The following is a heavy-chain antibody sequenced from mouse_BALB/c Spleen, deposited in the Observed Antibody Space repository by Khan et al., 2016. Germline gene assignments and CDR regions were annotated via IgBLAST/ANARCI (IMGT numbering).Heavy chain of an antibody. CDR3: ATWDYYGSAFAY. Sequence: EVQLQESGPSLAKPSQTLSLTCSVTGDSITSGHWNWIRKFPGNKFDFMGYISHSGDSYYNPSLKSRISITRDTSKNQYYLQLKSVTTEDTATYYCATWDYYGSAFAYWGQGTLVTVSA. CDR1: GDSITSGH. V-gene: IGHV3-8*02. J-gene: IGHJ3*01. CDR2: ISHSGDS. D-gene: IGHD1-2*01.